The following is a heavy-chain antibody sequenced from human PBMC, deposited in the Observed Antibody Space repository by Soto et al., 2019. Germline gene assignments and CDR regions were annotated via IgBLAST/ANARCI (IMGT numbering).Heavy chain of an antibody. Sequence: QPGGSLRLSCAASGFTFSGYGMHWVRQAPGKGLEWVAVISYDGSNKYYADSVKGRFTISRDNSKNTLYLQMNSLRAEDTAVYYCAKDLAIEPHYYYYYGMDVWGQGTTVTVSS. CDR3: AKDLAIEPHYYYYYGMDV. CDR2: ISYDGSNK. J-gene: IGHJ6*02. V-gene: IGHV3-30*18. D-gene: IGHD3-22*01. CDR1: GFTFSGYG.